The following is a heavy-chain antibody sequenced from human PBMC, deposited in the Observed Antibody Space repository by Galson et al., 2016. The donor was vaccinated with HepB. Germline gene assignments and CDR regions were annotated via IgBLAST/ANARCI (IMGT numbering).Heavy chain of an antibody. CDR2: TSHSGNT. CDR3: ASNRGGGSYCDS. Sequence: SETLSLTCAVSSDSINSKNWWSWVRQPPGKGLEWIGETSHSGNTNYSPSLKSRVTISLDKSKNQFSLNLKYMTAADTAVYYCASNRGGGSYCDSWGQGILGPVSS. J-gene: IGHJ4*02. CDR1: SDSINSKNW. V-gene: IGHV4-4*02. D-gene: IGHD3-16*01.